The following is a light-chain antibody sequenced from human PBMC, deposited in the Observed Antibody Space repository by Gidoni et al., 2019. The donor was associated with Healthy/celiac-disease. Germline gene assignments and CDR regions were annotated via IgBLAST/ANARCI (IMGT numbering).Light chain of an antibody. V-gene: IGLV3-19*01. CDR1: SLRSYY. CDR3: NSRDSSGNHLWV. J-gene: IGLJ3*02. CDR2: GKN. Sequence: SSQLTHDPAVSVALGQTVRITCQGDSLRSYYASWYQQKPGQAPVLLIYGKNNRPSGVPDRFSGSSSGNTASLTITGAQAEDEADYYCNSRDSSGNHLWVFGGGTKLTVL.